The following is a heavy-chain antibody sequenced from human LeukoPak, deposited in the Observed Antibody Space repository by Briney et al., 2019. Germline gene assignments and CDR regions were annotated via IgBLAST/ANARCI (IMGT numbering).Heavy chain of an antibody. J-gene: IGHJ5*02. CDR3: ARDDHYDILTGYYQTENWFDP. Sequence: ASVKVSCKASGYTFTSYAMHWVRQAPGQRLEWMGWINAGNGNTKYSQKFHGRVTITRDTSASTAYMELSSLRSEDTAVYYCARDDHYDILTGYYQTENWFDPWGQGTLVTVSS. V-gene: IGHV1-3*01. CDR2: INAGNGNT. D-gene: IGHD3-9*01. CDR1: GYTFTSYA.